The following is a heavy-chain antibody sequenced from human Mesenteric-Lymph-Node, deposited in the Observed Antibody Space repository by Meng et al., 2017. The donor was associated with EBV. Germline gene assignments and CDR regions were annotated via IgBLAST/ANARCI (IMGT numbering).Heavy chain of an antibody. CDR1: GYTFTSYA. CDR2: INAGNGNT. CDR3: ARGIAVAGRTDY. Sequence: QVQLGQSGAEVKKPGASVKVSCKASGYTFTSYAMHWVRQAPGQRLEWMGWINAGNGNTKYSQKFQGRVTITRDTSASTAYMELSSLRSEDTAVYYCARGIAVAGRTDYWGQGTLVTVSS. V-gene: IGHV1-3*01. J-gene: IGHJ4*02. D-gene: IGHD6-19*01.